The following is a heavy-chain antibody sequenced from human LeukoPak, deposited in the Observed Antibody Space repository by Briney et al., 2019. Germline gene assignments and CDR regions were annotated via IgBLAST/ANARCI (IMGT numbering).Heavy chain of an antibody. CDR2: ISGSGGST. Sequence: PGGSLRLSGAASGFTFSSYAMSWVRQAPGKGLEWVSAISGSGGSTYYADSVKGRFTISRDNSKNTLYLQMNSLRAEDTAVYYCARDTGYSSGRPLSSGYFDYWGQGTLVTVSS. CDR3: ARDTGYSSGRPLSSGYFDY. D-gene: IGHD6-19*01. V-gene: IGHV3-23*01. J-gene: IGHJ4*02. CDR1: GFTFSSYA.